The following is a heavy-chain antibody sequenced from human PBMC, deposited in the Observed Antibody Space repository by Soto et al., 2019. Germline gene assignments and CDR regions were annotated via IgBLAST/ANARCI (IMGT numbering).Heavy chain of an antibody. Sequence: GGSLRLSCAASGFTFSGYSMNWVRQAPGKGLEWVSYISSSSSTIYYSDSVKGRFTISRDNAKNSLYLQMNSLRPEDTAVYYCARVRLVQGYYFDYWGQGTLVIVSS. D-gene: IGHD6-13*01. V-gene: IGHV3-48*01. CDR1: GFTFSGYS. CDR2: ISSSSSTI. J-gene: IGHJ4*02. CDR3: ARVRLVQGYYFDY.